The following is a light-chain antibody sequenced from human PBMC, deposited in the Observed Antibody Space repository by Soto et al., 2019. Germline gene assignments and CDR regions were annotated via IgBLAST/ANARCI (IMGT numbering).Light chain of an antibody. CDR2: EVT. Sequence: QSALTQPASVSGSPGQSITISCTGTSSDVGNYNLVSWYQQHPGKAPKLVIYEVTKRSSRVSNRFSGSKSGNAASLTISGLQAEDEADYYCCSYARSSTCVFGGGTKVTVL. CDR1: SSDVGNYNL. V-gene: IGLV2-23*02. CDR3: CSYARSSTCV. J-gene: IGLJ3*02.